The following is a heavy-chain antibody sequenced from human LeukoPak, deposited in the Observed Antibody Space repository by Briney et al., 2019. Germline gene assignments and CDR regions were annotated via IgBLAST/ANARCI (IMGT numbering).Heavy chain of an antibody. CDR2: IYYSGST. Sequence: ASETLSLTCTVSGGSISSYYWSWIRQPPGKGLESIGYIYYSGSTNYNPSLKSRVTISVDTSKNQFSLKLSSVTAADTAVYYCARARGRGYSYGPLGYWGQGTLVTVSS. V-gene: IGHV4-59*01. CDR3: ARARGRGYSYGPLGY. D-gene: IGHD5-18*01. J-gene: IGHJ4*02. CDR1: GGSISSYY.